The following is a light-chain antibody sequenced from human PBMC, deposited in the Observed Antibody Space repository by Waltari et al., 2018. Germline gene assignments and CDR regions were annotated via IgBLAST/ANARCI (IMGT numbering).Light chain of an antibody. V-gene: IGLV2-11*01. CDR2: DVS. J-gene: IGLJ2*01. Sequence: QSALTQPRSVSGSPGQSVTISCTGTSSDVGGYNYVPWYQQHPGKAPKLMIYDVSKRPSGVPDRFSGSKSGNTASLTISGLQAEDEADYYCCSYAGSYVVFGGGTKLTVL. CDR1: SSDVGGYNY. CDR3: CSYAGSYVV.